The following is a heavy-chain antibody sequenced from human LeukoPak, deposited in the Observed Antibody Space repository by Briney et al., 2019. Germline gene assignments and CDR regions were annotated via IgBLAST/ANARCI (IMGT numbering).Heavy chain of an antibody. CDR3: ARDPQSSQQLVSY. D-gene: IGHD6-13*01. J-gene: IGHJ4*02. CDR2: ISGSGDST. Sequence: PGGSLRLSCGVSGFTFSSYAMSWVRQAPGKGLEWVSAISGSGDSTYYTDSVKGRFTISRDNSKNTLYLQMNSLRAEDTAVYYCARDPQSSQQLVSYWGQGTLVTVSS. V-gene: IGHV3-23*01. CDR1: GFTFSSYA.